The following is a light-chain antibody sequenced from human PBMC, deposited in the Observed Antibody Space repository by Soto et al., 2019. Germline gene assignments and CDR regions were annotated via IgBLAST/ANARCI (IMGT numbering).Light chain of an antibody. Sequence: EIVMTQSPATLSVSPGERATLSCRASQSVSSNLAWYQQKPGQAPRLLIYGASTRATGIPARFSGSVSGTELTLTISSLQSEDFAVYYCQQYNNWPRTFGQGTKVEIK. J-gene: IGKJ1*01. CDR1: QSVSSN. V-gene: IGKV3-15*01. CDR2: GAS. CDR3: QQYNNWPRT.